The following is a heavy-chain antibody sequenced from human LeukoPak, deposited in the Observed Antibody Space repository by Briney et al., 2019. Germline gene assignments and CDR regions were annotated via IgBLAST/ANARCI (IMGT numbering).Heavy chain of an antibody. CDR1: GFTFSSYA. D-gene: IGHD3-10*01. CDR3: AKDPDRVYGSGRYSMAYYFDY. J-gene: IGHJ4*02. Sequence: GGSLRLSCAASGFTFSSYAMSWVRQAPRKGLEWVSAISGSGGSTYYADSVKGRFTISRDNSKNTLYLQMNSLRAEDTAVYYCAKDPDRVYGSGRYSMAYYFDYWGQGTLVPVSS. V-gene: IGHV3-23*01. CDR2: ISGSGGST.